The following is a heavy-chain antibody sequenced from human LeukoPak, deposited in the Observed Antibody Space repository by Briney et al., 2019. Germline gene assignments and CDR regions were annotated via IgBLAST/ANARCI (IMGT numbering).Heavy chain of an antibody. D-gene: IGHD6-13*01. V-gene: IGHV3-66*01. CDR2: IYSSGAT. CDR3: ARDRDSSSHFGY. CDR1: GVTVSSNY. Sequence: GGSLRLSCAASGVTVSSNYMSWVRQAPGKGLAWVSVIYSSGATFYAGSVKGRFTISRDNSKNTLYLQMNSLRSEDTAVYYCARDRDSSSHFGYWGQGTLVTVSS. J-gene: IGHJ4*02.